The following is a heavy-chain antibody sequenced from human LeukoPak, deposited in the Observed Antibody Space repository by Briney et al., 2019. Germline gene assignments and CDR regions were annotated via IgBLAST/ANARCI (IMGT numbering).Heavy chain of an antibody. J-gene: IGHJ2*01. CDR3: VRRGSSSYWYFDL. D-gene: IGHD6-13*01. V-gene: IGHV4-59*08. CDR2: IDYSGNT. Sequence: SETLSLTCTVSGGSISSYYWSWIRQPPGKGLEWIGNIDYSGNTNYSPSLKSRVTISVDTSKNQFSLKLMSVTAADTAVYYCVRRGSSSYWYFDLWGRGTLVTVSS. CDR1: GGSISSYY.